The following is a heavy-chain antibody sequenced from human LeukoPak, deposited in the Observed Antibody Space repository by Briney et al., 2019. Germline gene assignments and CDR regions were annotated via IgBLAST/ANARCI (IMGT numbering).Heavy chain of an antibody. J-gene: IGHJ4*02. V-gene: IGHV4-34*01. CDR2: VNHSGTT. CDR3: ARRQYYYDSSGYWDY. Sequence: SETLSLTCTVYGGSFTAFYWSWIRQPPGKGLEWIGEVNHSGTTNYNPSLKSRVTISVDTSKNQFSLKLSSVTAADTAVYYCARRQYYYDSSGYWDYWGQGTLVTVSS. CDR1: GGSFTAFY. D-gene: IGHD3-22*01.